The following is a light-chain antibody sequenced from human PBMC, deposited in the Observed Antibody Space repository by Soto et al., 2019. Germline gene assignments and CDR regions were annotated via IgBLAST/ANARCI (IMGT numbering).Light chain of an antibody. CDR2: DAS. CDR1: QRVSSF. J-gene: IGKJ4*01. V-gene: IGKV3-11*01. Sequence: EIVLTQSPATLSLCPGERVTLSCIASQRVSSFVSWYQQKPGQAPMLLMYDASNRATGIPARFSGSGSGTDFTLTISGLEPEDFAVYYCHQRRKWPLSYGGWTKVEIK. CDR3: HQRRKWPLS.